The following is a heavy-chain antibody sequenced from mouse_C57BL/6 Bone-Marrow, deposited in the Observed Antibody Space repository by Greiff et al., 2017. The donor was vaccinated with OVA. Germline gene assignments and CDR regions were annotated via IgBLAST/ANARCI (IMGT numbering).Heavy chain of an antibody. Sequence: EVKLVESGGGLVKPGGSLKLSCAASGFTFSDYGMHWVRQAPEKGLEWVAYISSGSSTIYYADTVKGRFTISRDNAKNTLFLQMTSLRSEDTAMYYCAMYYGSSPAWFAYWGQGTLVTVSA. J-gene: IGHJ3*01. D-gene: IGHD1-1*01. CDR1: GFTFSDYG. CDR2: ISSGSSTI. V-gene: IGHV5-17*01. CDR3: AMYYGSSPAWFAY.